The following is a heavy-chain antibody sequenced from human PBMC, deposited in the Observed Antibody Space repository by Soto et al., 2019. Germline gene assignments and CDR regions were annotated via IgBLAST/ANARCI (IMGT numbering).Heavy chain of an antibody. J-gene: IGHJ3*02. CDR3: AKATATGGGAFEI. CDR1: GFTCSSYH. CDR2: ILVGGST. D-gene: IGHD2-8*02. V-gene: IGHV3-23*01. Sequence: PGGSLRLSCAASGFTCSSYHMSWVRQAPGKGLEWVSTILVGGSTHYEDSVKGRFTISRDTSKNTVYLQMNSLTAGDTAVYYCAKATATGGGAFEICGQGTMVTVSS.